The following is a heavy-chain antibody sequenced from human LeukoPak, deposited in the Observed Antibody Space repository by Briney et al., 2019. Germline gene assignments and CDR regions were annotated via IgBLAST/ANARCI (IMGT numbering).Heavy chain of an antibody. D-gene: IGHD3-22*01. Sequence: ASVKVSCKASGYTFSNYGISWMRRAPGQGLDWLGWISTYNGNRSYAKKLQGRATLTTDTSTSTAYMELRSLRSDDTAVYYCARAIYDTSGYYPYYFDYWGQGTLVAVSS. CDR2: ISTYNGNR. J-gene: IGHJ4*02. V-gene: IGHV1-18*01. CDR1: GYTFSNYG. CDR3: ARAIYDTSGYYPYYFDY.